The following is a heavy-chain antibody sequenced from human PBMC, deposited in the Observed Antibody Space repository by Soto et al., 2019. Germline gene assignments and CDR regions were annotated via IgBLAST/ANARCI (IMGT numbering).Heavy chain of an antibody. J-gene: IGHJ6*02. V-gene: IGHV3-23*01. Sequence: GGSLRLSCAASGFTFSSYAMSWVRQAPGKGLEWVSAISGSGGSTYYADSVKGRFTISRDNSKNTLYLQMNSLRAEDTAVYYCAKDLSQATTTIFGVVIIARREYYYYGMDVWGQGTTVTVSS. CDR1: GFTFSSYA. CDR3: AKDLSQATTTIFGVVIIARREYYYYGMDV. CDR2: ISGSGGST. D-gene: IGHD3-3*01.